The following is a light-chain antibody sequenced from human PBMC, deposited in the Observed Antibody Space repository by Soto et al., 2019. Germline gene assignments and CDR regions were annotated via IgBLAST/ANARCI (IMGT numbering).Light chain of an antibody. J-gene: IGKJ2*01. Sequence: EIVLTQSPGTLSLSPGERATLSCRASQSVSSSYLAWYQQKPGQAPRPLIYGASSRATGIPDRFSGSGSGTDSTLTTSNLDPEGFAVYYYLQYGSSPSTFGQGTNLEL. V-gene: IGKV3-20*01. CDR2: GAS. CDR1: QSVSSSY. CDR3: LQYGSSPST.